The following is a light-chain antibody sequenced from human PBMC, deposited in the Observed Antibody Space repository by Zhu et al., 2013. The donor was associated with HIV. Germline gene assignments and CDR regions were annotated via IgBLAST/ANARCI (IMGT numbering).Light chain of an antibody. CDR1: QNIGTY. Sequence: DIQMTQSPSSLSVSVGDTVTLTCRPSQNIGTYLNWYHHKVGTAPTLLIHRASKLGPGVPSRISASGFDTHFSLTISNLQPEDFAIYYCQQTYGTPWTFGQGTRVE. CDR2: RAS. V-gene: IGKV1-39*01. CDR3: QQTYGTPWT. J-gene: IGKJ1*01.